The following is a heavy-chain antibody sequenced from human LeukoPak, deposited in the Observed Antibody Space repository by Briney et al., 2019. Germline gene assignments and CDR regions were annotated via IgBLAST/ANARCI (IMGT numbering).Heavy chain of an antibody. CDR2: ISSSGANP. D-gene: IGHD3-3*01. V-gene: IGHV3-23*01. CDR3: ASGPPFLKYFEY. Sequence: GGSLRLSCAGSGFTFSNYAMNWVRQAPGKGLEWVSLISSSGANPHYADSVKGRFTISRDNSKNTVSLQMNSLRGEDTALYYCASGPPFLKYFEYWGQGTLVTVSS. CDR1: GFTFSNYA. J-gene: IGHJ4*02.